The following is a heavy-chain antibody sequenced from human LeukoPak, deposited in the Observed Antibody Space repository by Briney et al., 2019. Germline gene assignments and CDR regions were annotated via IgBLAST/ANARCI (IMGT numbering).Heavy chain of an antibody. CDR2: ISSSGSGGNT. Sequence: GGSLRLSCAASGVTLSSYAMSRARQAPGKGLEWVSGISSSGSGGNTYYADSVKGRFTISRDSSKNTLFLHMNTLRAEDTAIYYCAKDRTVGASYWYLDLWGRGTLVTVSS. D-gene: IGHD1-26*01. CDR1: GVTLSSYA. J-gene: IGHJ2*01. CDR3: AKDRTVGASYWYLDL. V-gene: IGHV3-23*01.